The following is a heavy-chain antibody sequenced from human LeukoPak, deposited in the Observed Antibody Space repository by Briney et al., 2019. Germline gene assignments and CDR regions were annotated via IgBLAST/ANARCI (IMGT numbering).Heavy chain of an antibody. CDR1: GIIFSNYA. D-gene: IGHD6-13*01. CDR3: VKSRIAAAGLGAFDY. V-gene: IGHV3-23*01. J-gene: IGHJ4*02. Sequence: GGSLRLSCAASGIIFSNYAMSWVRQAPGKGLEWVSSISDSGGSTYYADSVTGRLTISRDNSKNTLYLQMNSLRAEDTALYYCVKSRIAAAGLGAFDYWGQGTLVTVSS. CDR2: ISDSGGST.